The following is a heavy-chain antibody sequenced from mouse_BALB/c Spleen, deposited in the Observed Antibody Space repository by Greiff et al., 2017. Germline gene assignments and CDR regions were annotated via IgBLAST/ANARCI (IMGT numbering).Heavy chain of an antibody. V-gene: IGHV1-9*01. CDR2: ILPGSGST. Sequence: QVQLKQSGAELMKPGASVKISCKATGYTFSSYWIEWVKQRPGHGLEWIGEILPGSGSTNYNEKFKGKATFTADTSSNTAYMQLSSLTSEDSAVYYCARADYGSSHWYFDVWGAGTTVTVSS. J-gene: IGHJ1*01. D-gene: IGHD1-1*01. CDR1: GYTFSSYW. CDR3: ARADYGSSHWYFDV.